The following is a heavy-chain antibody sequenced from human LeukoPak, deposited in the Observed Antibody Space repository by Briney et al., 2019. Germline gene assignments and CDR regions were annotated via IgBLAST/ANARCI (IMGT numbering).Heavy chain of an antibody. V-gene: IGHV1-69*13. Sequence: GASVKVSCKASGGTFSSYAISWVRQAPGQGLEWMGGIIPIFGTANYAQKFQGRVTITADESTSTAYMELSSLRSEDTAVYYCAREGVEMATIFGGYKLLDYWGQGTLVTVSS. CDR2: IIPIFGTA. J-gene: IGHJ4*02. D-gene: IGHD5-24*01. CDR3: AREGVEMATIFGGYKLLDY. CDR1: GGTFSSYA.